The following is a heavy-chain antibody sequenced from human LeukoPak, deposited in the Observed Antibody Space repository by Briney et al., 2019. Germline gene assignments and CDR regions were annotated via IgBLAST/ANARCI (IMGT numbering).Heavy chain of an antibody. D-gene: IGHD6-13*01. CDR3: AKRQQQRSFFDY. Sequence: GGSLRLSCAASGFTFSSYAMSWVRQAPGKGLEWVSAISGSGGSTYYADSVKGRFTTSRDNSKNTLYLQMNSLRAEDTAVYYCAKRQQQRSFFDYWGQGTLVTVSS. J-gene: IGHJ4*02. CDR1: GFTFSSYA. V-gene: IGHV3-23*01. CDR2: ISGSGGST.